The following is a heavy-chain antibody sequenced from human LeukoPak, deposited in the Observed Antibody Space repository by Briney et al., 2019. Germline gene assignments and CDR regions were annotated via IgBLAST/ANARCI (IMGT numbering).Heavy chain of an antibody. CDR3: ARGRPYSGGYHLDY. CDR2: IYYSGST. J-gene: IGHJ4*02. D-gene: IGHD1-26*01. Sequence: SETLSLTCTVSDDSARSDNYYGGWVRQPPGKGLEWIGNIYYSGSTYYNPSLKSRVTMSVDTSKNQFFLKLNSVTAADTAVYYCARGRPYSGGYHLDYWGQGTLVTVPA. CDR1: DDSARSDNYY. V-gene: IGHV4-39*01.